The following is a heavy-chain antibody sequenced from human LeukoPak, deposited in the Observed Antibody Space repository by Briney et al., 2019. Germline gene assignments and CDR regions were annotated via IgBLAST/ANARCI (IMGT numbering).Heavy chain of an antibody. CDR3: ARSIQLWEPFDY. Sequence: GGSLRLSCAASGFTFSSYAMHWVRQAPGKGLEWVSYISSSGGRMTYADSVKGRFTVSRDNAKNSLFLHMNSLRDDDTAVYYCARSIQLWEPFDYWGQGTLVTVSS. J-gene: IGHJ4*02. V-gene: IGHV3-48*02. D-gene: IGHD5-18*01. CDR1: GFTFSSYA. CDR2: ISSSGGRM.